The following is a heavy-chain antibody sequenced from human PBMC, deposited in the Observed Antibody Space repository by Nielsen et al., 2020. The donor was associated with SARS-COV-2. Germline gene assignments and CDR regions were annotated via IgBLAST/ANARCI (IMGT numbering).Heavy chain of an antibody. J-gene: IGHJ5*02. CDR2: ISSSSSYI. CDR1: GFTFSSYS. V-gene: IGHV3-21*01. D-gene: IGHD3-16*01. Sequence: GESLKISCAASGFTFSSYSMNWVRQAPGKGLEWVSSISSSSSYIYYADSVKGRFTISRDNAKNSLYLQMNSLRAEDTAVYYCARDNSGEGEFDPWGQGTLVTVSS. CDR3: ARDNSGEGEFDP.